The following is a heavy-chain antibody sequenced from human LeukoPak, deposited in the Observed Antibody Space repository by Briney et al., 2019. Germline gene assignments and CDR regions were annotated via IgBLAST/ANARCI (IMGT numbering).Heavy chain of an antibody. V-gene: IGHV3-30*04. CDR2: ISYDGSNK. CDR1: GFTFSSYA. CDR3: ARDYYDSSGLSAFDI. J-gene: IGHJ3*02. Sequence: PGGSLRLSCAASGFTFSSYAMHWVRQAPGKGLEWVAVISYDGSNKYYADSVKGRFTISRDNSKNTLYLQMNSLRAEDTAVYYCARDYYDSSGLSAFDIWGQGTMVTVSS. D-gene: IGHD3-22*01.